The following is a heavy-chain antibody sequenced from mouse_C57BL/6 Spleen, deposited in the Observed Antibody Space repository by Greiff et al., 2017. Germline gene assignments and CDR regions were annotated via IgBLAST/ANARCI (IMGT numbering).Heavy chain of an antibody. Sequence: VKLMESGAELARPGASVKLSCKASGYTFTSYGISWVKQRTGQGLEWIGEIYPRSGNTYYNEKFTGKATLTADKSSSTAYMELRSLTSEDSAVYCGASFTTVVATPYYAMDDWGQGTSGTVSS. CDR1: GYTFTSYG. V-gene: IGHV1-81*01. CDR2: IYPRSGNT. D-gene: IGHD1-1*01. CDR3: ASFTTVVATPYYAMDD. J-gene: IGHJ4*01.